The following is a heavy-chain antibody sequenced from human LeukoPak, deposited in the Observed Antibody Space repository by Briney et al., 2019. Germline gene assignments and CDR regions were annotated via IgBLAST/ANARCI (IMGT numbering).Heavy chain of an antibody. CDR2: IRDSGSST. D-gene: IGHD6-13*01. Sequence: GGSLRLSCAASGFTFSSYAMSWVRQAPGKGLEWVSAIRDSGSSTHYADSVKGRFTTSRDNSKNTLYLQMNSLRAEDTAVYYCARDAKYSSSWYPDFDYWGQGTLVTVSS. J-gene: IGHJ4*02. CDR1: GFTFSSYA. V-gene: IGHV3-23*01. CDR3: ARDAKYSSSWYPDFDY.